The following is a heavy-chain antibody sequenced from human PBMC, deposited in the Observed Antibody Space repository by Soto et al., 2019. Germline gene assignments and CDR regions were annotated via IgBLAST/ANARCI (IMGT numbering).Heavy chain of an antibody. D-gene: IGHD4-4*01. CDR1: GFTFSTYS. V-gene: IGHV3-21*01. CDR2: ISGSGNYT. J-gene: IGHJ4*02. CDR3: AREGINNYNEYYFDS. Sequence: SLRLSCAASGFTFSTYSMNWVRQAPGKGLEWVSSISGSGNYTHYADFLRGRFTISRDNAKTSLYLQMNSLRAEDTAVYYCAREGINNYNEYYFDSWGQGTVVTVSS.